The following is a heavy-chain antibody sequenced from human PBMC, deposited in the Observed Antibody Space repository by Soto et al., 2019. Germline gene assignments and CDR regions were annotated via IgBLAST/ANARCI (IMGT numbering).Heavy chain of an antibody. D-gene: IGHD3-10*01. Sequence: QLQLQESGPGLVKPSETLSLTCTVSGGSISSSSYYWGWIRQPPGKGLEGIGSIYYSGSTYYNPSLTSRVTISVDTSKNQFSLKLSSVTAADTAVYYCARSEPDLVLNYGSGSYFGWFDPWGQGTLVTVSS. CDR1: GGSISSSSYY. J-gene: IGHJ5*02. V-gene: IGHV4-39*01. CDR3: ARSEPDLVLNYGSGSYFGWFDP. CDR2: IYYSGST.